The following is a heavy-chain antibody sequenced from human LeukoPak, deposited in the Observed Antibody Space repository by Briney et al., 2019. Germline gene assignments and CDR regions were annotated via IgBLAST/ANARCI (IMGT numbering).Heavy chain of an antibody. V-gene: IGHV4-38-2*01. J-gene: IGHJ4*02. CDR2: IYHSGST. Sequence: KPSETLSLTCAVSGYSISSGYYWGWIRQLPGKGLEWIGSIYHSGSTYYNPSLKSRVTISVDTSKNQFSLKLSSVTAADTAVYYCARHGGLVPAAGIDYWGQGTLVTVSS. D-gene: IGHD2-2*01. CDR1: GYSISSGYY. CDR3: ARHGGLVPAAGIDY.